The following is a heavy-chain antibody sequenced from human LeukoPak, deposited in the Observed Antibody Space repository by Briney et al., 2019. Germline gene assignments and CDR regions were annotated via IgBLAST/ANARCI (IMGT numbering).Heavy chain of an antibody. CDR2: FDPEDGET. CDR1: GYTLTELS. Sequence: ASVKVSCKVSGYTLTELSMHWVRQAPGKGLEWMGGFDPEDGETIYAQKFQGRVTMTEDTSTDTAYMELSSLRSEDTAVYYCARRFIAVAGTNYYYYYMDVWGKGTTVTVSS. D-gene: IGHD6-19*01. J-gene: IGHJ6*03. V-gene: IGHV1-24*01. CDR3: ARRFIAVAGTNYYYYYMDV.